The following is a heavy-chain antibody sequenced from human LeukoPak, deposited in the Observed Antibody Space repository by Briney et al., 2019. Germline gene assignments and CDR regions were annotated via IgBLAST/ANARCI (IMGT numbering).Heavy chain of an antibody. Sequence: PSETLSLTCTVSGGSISSGSYYWSWIRQPAGKGLEWIGRIYTSGSTNHNPSLKSRVSISMDRSNNQFSLILMSVTAADTGVYYCASEDLAVAGNFYYWGQGALVTVSS. V-gene: IGHV4-61*02. J-gene: IGHJ4*02. D-gene: IGHD6-19*01. CDR3: ASEDLAVAGNFYY. CDR1: GGSISSGSYY. CDR2: IYTSGST.